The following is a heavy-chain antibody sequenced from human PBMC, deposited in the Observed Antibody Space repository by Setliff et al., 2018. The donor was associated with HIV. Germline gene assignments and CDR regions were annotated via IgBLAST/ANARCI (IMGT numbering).Heavy chain of an antibody. CDR1: VYSIRNGYY. CDR3: ARETIRSGHPSGAGFDF. J-gene: IGHJ4*02. V-gene: IGHV4-38-2*02. D-gene: IGHD6-19*01. CDR2: LYYDGNT. Sequence: PSETLSLTCTVSVYSIRNGYYWGWIRQSPGKGLEWIGTLYYDGNTYYNPSLKSRVTMSVDTSKNQFSLNLNSVTAADTAVYYCARETIRSGHPSGAGFDFWGQGALVTVSS.